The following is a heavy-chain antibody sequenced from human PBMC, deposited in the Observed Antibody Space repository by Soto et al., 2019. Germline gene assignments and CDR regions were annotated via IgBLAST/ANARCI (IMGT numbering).Heavy chain of an antibody. D-gene: IGHD1-26*01. CDR2: IFYSGST. V-gene: IGHV4-31*02. CDR3: AREAGSGDYFDY. J-gene: IGHJ4*02. Sequence: WTWIRQHPGKGLEWIGYIFYSGSTFHNPSLKSRVTISVGTSKNQFSLGLSSVTAADTAVYYCAREAGSGDYFDYWGQGTLVTVSS.